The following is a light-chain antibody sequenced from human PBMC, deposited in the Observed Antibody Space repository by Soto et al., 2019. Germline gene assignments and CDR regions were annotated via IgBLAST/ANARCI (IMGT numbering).Light chain of an antibody. CDR2: AAS. CDR1: QGIRDD. Sequence: IQLTQSPSFLSASVGDRVTISCRASQGIRDDLGWYRQRPGKAPELLIFAASSLQGGVPSRFSGSGSGTDFTLTISSLEPEDFAVYYCQQRSNWPLTFGQGTRLEIK. CDR3: QQRSNWPLT. J-gene: IGKJ5*01. V-gene: IGKV1-6*02.